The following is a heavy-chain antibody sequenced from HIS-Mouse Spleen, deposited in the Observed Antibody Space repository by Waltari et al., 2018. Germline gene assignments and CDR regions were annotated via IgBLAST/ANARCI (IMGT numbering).Heavy chain of an antibody. CDR2: ISYDGSNK. J-gene: IGHJ5*02. D-gene: IGHD6-13*01. V-gene: IGHV3-30-3*01. CDR3: AREPRAAAGNWFDP. Sequence: QVQLVESGGGVVQPGRSLRLSCAASGFTFSSYAMHWVRQAPGKGLEWVAVISYDGSNKYYADYVKGRFTISRDNSKNTLYLQMNSLRAEDTAVYYCAREPRAAAGNWFDPWGQGTLVTVSS. CDR1: GFTFSSYA.